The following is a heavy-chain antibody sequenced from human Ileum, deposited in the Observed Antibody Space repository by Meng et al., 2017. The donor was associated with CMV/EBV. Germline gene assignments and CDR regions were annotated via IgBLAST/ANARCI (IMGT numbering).Heavy chain of an antibody. CDR3: ARDLTNKWFYY. CDR2: MYVSGIA. J-gene: IGHJ4*02. V-gene: IGHV4-39*07. D-gene: IGHD1-26*01. Sequence: QQHREEAGPGLRRPPETLSLTCHAERDPVSSGRHSCAWFRQPTGKRLEWIGSMYVSGIAHYNPSLKSRVTISLHATQKQFSLRMTSVTAADSAVYFCARDLTNKWFYYWGQGTLVTVSS. CDR1: RDPVSSGRHS.